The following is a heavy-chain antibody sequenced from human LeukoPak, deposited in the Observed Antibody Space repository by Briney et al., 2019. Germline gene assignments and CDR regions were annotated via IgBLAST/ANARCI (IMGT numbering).Heavy chain of an antibody. J-gene: IGHJ5*02. D-gene: IGHD2-2*01. CDR1: GGSFSGYY. Sequence: SETLSLTCAVYGGSFSGYYWSWIRQPPGKGLEWIGEIKHSGSTNYNPSLKSRVTISVDTSKNQFSLKLSSVTAADTAVYYCARGRVVPAAGWFDPWGQGTLVTVSS. V-gene: IGHV4-34*01. CDR3: ARGRVVPAAGWFDP. CDR2: IKHSGST.